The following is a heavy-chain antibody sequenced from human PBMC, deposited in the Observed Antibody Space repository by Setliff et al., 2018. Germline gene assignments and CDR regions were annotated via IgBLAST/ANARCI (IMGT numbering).Heavy chain of an antibody. J-gene: IGHJ4*01. CDR2: INSDGSTT. Sequence: QPGGSLRLSCAASEFTLSTYWIHWVRQAPRKGLVWVSRINSDGSTTTYADSVKGRFTISRDNGKNTVYLQMNSLRAEDTAMYYCAKEIQPRRGPVYDSSGLAFDYWGQGTLVTVSS. CDR1: EFTLSTYW. D-gene: IGHD3-22*01. CDR3: AKEIQPRRGPVYDSSGLAFDY. V-gene: IGHV3-74*01.